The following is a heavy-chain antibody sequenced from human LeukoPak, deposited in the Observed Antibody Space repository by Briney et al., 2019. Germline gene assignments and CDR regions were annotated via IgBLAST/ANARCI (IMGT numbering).Heavy chain of an antibody. V-gene: IGHV4-39*01. J-gene: IGHJ3*02. CDR3: VRRFWYSGSSNI. CDR1: GGSISSSSYY. Sequence: SETLSLTCTVSGGSISSSSYYWGWIRQPPGKGLEWIGSIYYSGSTYYNPSLKSRVTISVDTSKNQFSLKLSSVTAADTAVYYCVRRFWYSGSSNIWGQGTMVTVSS. CDR2: IYYSGST. D-gene: IGHD1-26*01.